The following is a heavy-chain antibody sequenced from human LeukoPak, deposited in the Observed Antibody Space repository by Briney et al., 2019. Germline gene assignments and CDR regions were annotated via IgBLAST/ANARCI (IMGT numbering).Heavy chain of an antibody. CDR3: ARKAGSRLFDY. V-gene: IGHV3-7*01. Sequence: GGSLRLSCAASGFTFSSYWMSWVRQAPGKGLEWVANMKQDGSEKYYVDSVKGRFTISRDNAKNSLYLQMNSLRAEDTAVYYCARKAGSRLFDYWGQGTLVTVSS. J-gene: IGHJ4*02. CDR2: MKQDGSEK. CDR1: GFTFSSYW.